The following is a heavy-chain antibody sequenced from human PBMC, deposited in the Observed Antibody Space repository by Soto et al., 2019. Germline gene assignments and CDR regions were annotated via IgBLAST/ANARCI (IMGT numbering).Heavy chain of an antibody. CDR3: ASSTTGTPPASDY. Sequence: GGSLRLSCAASGFTFSDYYMSWIRQAPGKGLEWVSYISSSGSTIYYADSVKGRFTISRDNAKNSLYLQMNSLRAEDTAVYYCASSTTGTPPASDYWGQGTLVTVSS. J-gene: IGHJ4*02. V-gene: IGHV3-11*01. CDR2: ISSSGSTI. CDR1: GFTFSDYY. D-gene: IGHD1-1*01.